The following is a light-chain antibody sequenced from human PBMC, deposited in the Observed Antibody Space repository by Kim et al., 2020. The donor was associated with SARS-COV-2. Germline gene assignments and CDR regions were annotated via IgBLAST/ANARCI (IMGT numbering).Light chain of an antibody. J-gene: IGKJ5*01. V-gene: IGKV2-30*01. CDR3: MKGIHPIT. Sequence: DVVMTQSPLSLPVTLGQPASISCRSSQSLVYSDGNTYLNWFQQRPGQSSRRLIYKVSNRDSGVPDRFSGSGSGTDFTLKISRVEAEDVGVYYCMKGIHPITFGQGTRLEIK. CDR1: QSLVYSDGNTY. CDR2: KVS.